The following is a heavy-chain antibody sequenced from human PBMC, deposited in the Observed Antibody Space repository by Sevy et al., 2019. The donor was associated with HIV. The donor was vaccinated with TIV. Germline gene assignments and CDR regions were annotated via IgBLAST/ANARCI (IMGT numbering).Heavy chain of an antibody. CDR2: IISSSSYI. CDR1: GFTFSSYS. CDR3: ARDSKVEFTMVRGLIKVTNSYYGMDV. Sequence: GGSLRLSCAASGFTFSSYSMNWVRQAPGRGREGVSSIISSSSYIYYAGSVKGRFTISRDNAKNSLYLEMNSLRAEDTAVYYCARDSKVEFTMVRGLIKVTNSYYGMDVWGQGTTVTVSS. V-gene: IGHV3-21*01. D-gene: IGHD3-10*01. J-gene: IGHJ6*02.